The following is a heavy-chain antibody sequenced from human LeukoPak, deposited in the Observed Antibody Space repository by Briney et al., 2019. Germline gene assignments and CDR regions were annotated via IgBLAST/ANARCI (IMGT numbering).Heavy chain of an antibody. CDR2: IYYSGST. V-gene: IGHV4-59*08. CDR3: ARVIVGATLNWFDP. Sequence: SETLSLTCTVSGGSISSYYWSWIRQPPGKGLEWIGYIYYSGSTNYNPSLKSRVTISVDTSKNQFSLKLSSVTAADAAVYYCARVIVGATLNWFDPWGQGTLVTVSS. D-gene: IGHD1-26*01. CDR1: GGSISSYY. J-gene: IGHJ5*02.